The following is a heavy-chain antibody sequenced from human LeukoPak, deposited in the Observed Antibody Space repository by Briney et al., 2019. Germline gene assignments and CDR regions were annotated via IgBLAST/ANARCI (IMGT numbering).Heavy chain of an antibody. CDR3: ARGTAAGITGTTYAY. CDR2: IYYSGST. V-gene: IGHV4-39*07. D-gene: IGHD1-7*01. J-gene: IGHJ4*02. CDR1: GGSISSSSYY. Sequence: SETLSLTCTVSGGSISSSSYYWGWIRQPPGKGLEWIGSIYYSGSTYYNPSLKSRVTISVYTSKNQFSMKLSSVTAADTAVYYCARGTAAGITGTTYAYWGQGTLVTVSS.